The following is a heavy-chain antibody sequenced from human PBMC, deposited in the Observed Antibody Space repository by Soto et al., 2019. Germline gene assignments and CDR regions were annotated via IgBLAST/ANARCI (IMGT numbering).Heavy chain of an antibody. CDR2: ISAHTGNT. CDR1: GYTFTNYG. Sequence: ASVKVSCKTSGYTFTNYGISWVRQAPGQGLEWMGWISAHTGNTNYAQKFQGRVTMTTDTSTGTAYMELRSLRSDDTAVYYCARVLGYNSSWWRHTAFDIWGQGTMVTVSS. CDR3: ARVLGYNSSWWRHTAFDI. V-gene: IGHV1-18*01. D-gene: IGHD6-13*01. J-gene: IGHJ3*02.